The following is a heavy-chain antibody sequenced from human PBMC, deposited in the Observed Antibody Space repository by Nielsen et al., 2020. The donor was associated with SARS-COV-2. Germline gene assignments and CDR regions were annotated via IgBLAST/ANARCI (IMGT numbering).Heavy chain of an antibody. J-gene: IGHJ6*03. CDR1: GYSFTSHW. D-gene: IGHD2-2*01. V-gene: IGHV5-10-1*01. CDR3: ARYASKYYYYYYMDV. Sequence: GESLKISCKGSGYSFTSHWITWVRQMPGKGLEWMGRIDPSDSYVDYSPSFQGHVAISADKSISTAYLQWSSLKASDTAMYYCARYASKYYYYYYMDVWGTGTTVTVPS. CDR2: IDPSDSYV.